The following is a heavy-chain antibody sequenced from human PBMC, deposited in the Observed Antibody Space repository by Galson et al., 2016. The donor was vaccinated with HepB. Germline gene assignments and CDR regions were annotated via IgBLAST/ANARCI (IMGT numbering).Heavy chain of an antibody. CDR1: GGSMRRGEFY. D-gene: IGHD1/OR15-1a*01. J-gene: IGHJ3*01. CDR3: ARGVYTEAKEHLFDV. CDR2: IYSSGNT. Sequence: TLSLTCSVSGGSMRRGEFYWTWARQHPGKGLEWIGYIYSSGNTHYNPSLMSRLSMSVDTSKKQFSLTLRSVTAADTAVYFCARGVYTEAKEHLFDVWGQGTVVTVSS. V-gene: IGHV4-31*03.